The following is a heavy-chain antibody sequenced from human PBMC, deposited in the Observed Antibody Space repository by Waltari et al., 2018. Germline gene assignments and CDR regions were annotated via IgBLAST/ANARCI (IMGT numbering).Heavy chain of an antibody. V-gene: IGHV1-69*04. Sequence: QVQLVQSGAEVKKPGSSVKVSCKASGGTFSNYHFSWVRQAPGQGLEWMGRIIPGLGGTTYAEKFQGRVTITADKRTSTAYMELRSLRSEDTAVYYCARSGARGDAFDMWGQGTTVTVSS. CDR2: IIPGLGGT. CDR1: GGTFSNYH. CDR3: ARSGARGDAFDM. D-gene: IGHD1-26*01. J-gene: IGHJ3*02.